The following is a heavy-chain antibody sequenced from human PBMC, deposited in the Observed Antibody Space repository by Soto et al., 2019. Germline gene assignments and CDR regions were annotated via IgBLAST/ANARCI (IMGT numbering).Heavy chain of an antibody. J-gene: IGHJ3*02. CDR3: ARGLISGYYLYDAFDI. CDR2: IYYSGST. D-gene: IGHD3-22*01. V-gene: IGHV4-59*01. CDR1: GGSISSYY. Sequence: NPSETLSLTCTVSGGSISSYYWSWIRQPPGKGLEWIGCIYYSGSTNYNPSLKSRVTISVDTSKNQFSLKLSSVTAADTAVYYCARGLISGYYLYDAFDIWGQGTMVTVSS.